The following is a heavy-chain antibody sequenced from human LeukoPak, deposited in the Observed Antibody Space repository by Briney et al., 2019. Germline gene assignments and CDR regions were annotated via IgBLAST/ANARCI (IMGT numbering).Heavy chain of an antibody. V-gene: IGHV1-18*01. J-gene: IGHJ5*02. D-gene: IGHD1-26*01. CDR3: ARWRWELLWFDP. CDR1: GYTFTSYG. CDR2: ISAYNGNT. Sequence: ASVKVSRKASGYTFTSYGISWVRQAPGQGLEWMGWISAYNGNTNYAQKFQGRVTVTTDTSTSTAYMELRSLRSDDTAVYYCARWRWELLWFDPWGQGTLVTVSS.